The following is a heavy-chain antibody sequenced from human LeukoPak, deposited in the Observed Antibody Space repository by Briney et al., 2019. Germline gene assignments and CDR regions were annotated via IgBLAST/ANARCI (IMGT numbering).Heavy chain of an antibody. V-gene: IGHV4-61*02. CDR1: GGSISSDRYS. J-gene: IGHJ2*01. CDR2: IYTSGST. CDR3: ARLTSSWYQDWYFDL. Sequence: SETLSLTCTVSGGSISSDRYSWSWIRQPAGKGLEWIGRIYTSGSTKYNPSLKSRVTISLDTSKNQFSLNLYSVTAADTAVYYCARLTSSWYQDWYFDLWGRGTLVTVSS. D-gene: IGHD6-13*01.